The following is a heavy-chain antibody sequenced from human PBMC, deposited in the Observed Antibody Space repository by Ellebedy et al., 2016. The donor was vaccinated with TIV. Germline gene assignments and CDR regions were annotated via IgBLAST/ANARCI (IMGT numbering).Heavy chain of an antibody. CDR3: GRKGSPPRFVDN. CDR1: GFTFSSYA. V-gene: IGHV3-48*04. CDR2: ITDSGDIM. D-gene: IGHD3-3*01. J-gene: IGHJ4*02. Sequence: GESLKISXAASGFTFSSYAVSWVRQAPGKGLEWVSYITDSGDIMAYSDSVKGRFTISRDNAKNSLYLQMNSLRVEDTAVYYCGRKGSPPRFVDNWGQGTLVTVSS.